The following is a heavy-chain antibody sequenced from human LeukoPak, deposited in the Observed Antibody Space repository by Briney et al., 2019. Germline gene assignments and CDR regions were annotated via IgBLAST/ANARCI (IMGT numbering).Heavy chain of an antibody. J-gene: IGHJ5*02. CDR3: ARGSIAAAGPRAFDP. Sequence: PSETLSLTCAVYGGSFSGYYWSWIRQPPGKGLEWIGETKHSGSTNYIPSVKSRVTISGDKSKNQFSLKLSTVTAADTAVYYCARGSIAAAGPRAFDPWGQGTLVTVSS. CDR2: TKHSGST. CDR1: GGSFSGYY. V-gene: IGHV4-34*01. D-gene: IGHD6-13*01.